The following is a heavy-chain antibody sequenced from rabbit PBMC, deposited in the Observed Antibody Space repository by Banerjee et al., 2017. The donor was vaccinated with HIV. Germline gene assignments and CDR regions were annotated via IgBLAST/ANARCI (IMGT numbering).Heavy chain of an antibody. D-gene: IGHD7-1*01. CDR1: GFTLSSYW. J-gene: IGHJ4*01. CDR3: ARDLTGVTGWNFNL. CDR2: INTSSGNT. Sequence: QEQLEESGGDLVKPEGSLTLTCTASGFTLSSYWIYWVRQAPGKGLEWIGCINTSSGNTVYASWAKGRFTISKTSSTTVTLQMTSLTAADTATYFCARDLTGVTGWNFNLWGQGTLVTVS. V-gene: IGHV1S45*01.